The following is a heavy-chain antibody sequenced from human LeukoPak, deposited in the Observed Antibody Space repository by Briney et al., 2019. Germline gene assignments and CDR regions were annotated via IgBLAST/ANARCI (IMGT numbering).Heavy chain of an antibody. J-gene: IGHJ4*02. V-gene: IGHV3-53*01. CDR3: AKDKIVVAGNFDY. CDR2: IYSGGST. D-gene: IGHD3-22*01. Sequence: PGGSLRLSCAASGFIVSSDYISWVRQTPGKGLEWVSVIYSGGSTFYADSVKGRFTISRDNSKNTVYLQMNSLRAEDTAVYYCAKDKIVVAGNFDYWGQGTLVTVSS. CDR1: GFIVSSDY.